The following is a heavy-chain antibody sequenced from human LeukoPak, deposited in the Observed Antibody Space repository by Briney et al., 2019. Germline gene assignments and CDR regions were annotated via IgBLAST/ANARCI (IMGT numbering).Heavy chain of an antibody. CDR3: AKDPLWVGGPEAFDI. CDR1: GFTFSSYA. V-gene: IGHV3-23*01. D-gene: IGHD3-10*01. J-gene: IGHJ3*02. Sequence: PGGSLRLSCAASGFTFSSYAMNWVRQAPGKGLEWVSGISGGGYSTYYADSVKGRFTISRDNSKNTLYLQMNSLRAEDTAVYYCAKDPLWVGGPEAFDIWGQGTMVTVSS. CDR2: ISGGGYST.